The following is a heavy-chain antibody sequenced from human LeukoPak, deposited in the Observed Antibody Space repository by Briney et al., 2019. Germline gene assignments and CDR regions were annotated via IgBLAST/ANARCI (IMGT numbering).Heavy chain of an antibody. CDR3: ARDGTPIYSSGWVYMDV. CDR2: ISYDGSNK. CDR1: GFTVSSNS. D-gene: IGHD6-25*01. V-gene: IGHV3-30*03. Sequence: PGGSLRLSCTVSGFTVSSNSMSWVRQAPGKGLEWVAGISYDGSNKYYADSVKGRFTSSRDNSKNTLYLQMNSLRGEDTAVYYCARDGTPIYSSGWVYMDVWGKGTTVTISS. J-gene: IGHJ6*04.